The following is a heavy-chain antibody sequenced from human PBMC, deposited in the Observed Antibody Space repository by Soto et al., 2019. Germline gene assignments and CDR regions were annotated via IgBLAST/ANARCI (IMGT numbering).Heavy chain of an antibody. Sequence: SETLSLTCTVSGGSISSGDYYWSWIRQPPGKGLEWIGYIYYSGSTNYNPSLKSRVTISVDTSKSQFSLKLSSVTAADTAVYYCARGPYSSLHNWFDPWGQGTLVTVSS. J-gene: IGHJ5*02. CDR3: ARGPYSSLHNWFDP. CDR2: IYYSGST. D-gene: IGHD6-13*01. CDR1: GGSISSGDYY. V-gene: IGHV4-30-4*01.